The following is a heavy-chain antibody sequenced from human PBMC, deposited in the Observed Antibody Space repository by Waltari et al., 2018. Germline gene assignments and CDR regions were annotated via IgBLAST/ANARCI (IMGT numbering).Heavy chain of an antibody. CDR2: ISTDSRTT. V-gene: IGHV3-23*04. CDR3: ARHAPVAGVIDY. J-gene: IGHJ4*02. CDR1: GVTVSAYA. D-gene: IGHD6-19*01. Sequence: EVQLVESGGEVVQPGGSLRLAWAASGVTVSAYAMRWVRQSPGKGPEWSSAISTDSRTTYDAASVQGQFTISVDNSKNTLYLQMNSLSAEDTAVYYCARHAPVAGVIDYCGQGTLVTVSS.